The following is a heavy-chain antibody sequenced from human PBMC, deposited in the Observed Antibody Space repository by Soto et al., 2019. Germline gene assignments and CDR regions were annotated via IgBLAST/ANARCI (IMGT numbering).Heavy chain of an antibody. V-gene: IGHV1-46*01. Sequence: AYVKLSWTSTGTTFPTAYLHWMRQAPGQGLEWLGVINPNTGSATYAHSFQDRLTLTTDTSTNTVSMELSSLKFEDTAVYYFARTLGYFDSWAQGTLVTVSS. CDR2: INPNTGSA. J-gene: IGHJ4*02. CDR3: ARTLGYFDS. CDR1: GTTFPTAY.